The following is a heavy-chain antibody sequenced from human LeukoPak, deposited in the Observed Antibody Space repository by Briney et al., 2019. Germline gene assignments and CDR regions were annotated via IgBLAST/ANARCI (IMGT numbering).Heavy chain of an antibody. Sequence: GGSLRLSCATSGFIFSGYYMSWIRQAPGKGLEWVSAISGSGGSTYYADSVKGRFTISRDNSKNTLYLQMNSLRAEDTAVYYCAKTEIRFLEWLSFDYWGQGTLVTVSS. CDR1: GFIFSGYY. V-gene: IGHV3-23*01. J-gene: IGHJ4*02. D-gene: IGHD3-3*01. CDR3: AKTEIRFLEWLSFDY. CDR2: ISGSGGST.